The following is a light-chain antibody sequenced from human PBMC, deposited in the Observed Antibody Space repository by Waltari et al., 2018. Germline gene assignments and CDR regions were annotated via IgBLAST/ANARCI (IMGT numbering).Light chain of an antibody. CDR1: QSVLYGSNNQNY. CDR2: WAS. CDR3: QQYYFKWT. J-gene: IGKJ1*01. V-gene: IGKV4-1*01. Sequence: DIVMTQSPDSLAVSLGERATISCKSSQSVLYGSNNQNYLAWYQVKSGQSPRLLLYWASTRESGVPDRFSGSGSGTDFTLTISSLQPEDVATYYCQQYYFKWTFGQGTKVEIK.